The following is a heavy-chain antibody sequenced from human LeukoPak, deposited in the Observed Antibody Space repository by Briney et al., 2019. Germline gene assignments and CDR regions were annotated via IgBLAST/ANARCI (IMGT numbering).Heavy chain of an antibody. V-gene: IGHV1-18*01. CDR3: ARGGNFCSGGSCYYYYYMDV. D-gene: IGHD2-15*01. J-gene: IGHJ6*03. CDR2: ISAYNADT. Sequence: GASVKVSCKASGYTFTSYGISWVRQAPGQGLEWMGWISAYNADTNYAQKLQGRVTMTTDTSTSTAYMELRSLRSDDTAVYYCARGGNFCSGGSCYYYYYMDVWGKGTTVTVSS. CDR1: GYTFTSYG.